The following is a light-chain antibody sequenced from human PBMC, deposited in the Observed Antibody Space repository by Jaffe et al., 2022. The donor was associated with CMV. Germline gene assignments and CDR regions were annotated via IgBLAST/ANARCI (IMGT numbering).Light chain of an antibody. J-gene: IGLJ1*01. CDR1: SFNIGSNT. V-gene: IGLV1-44*01. CDR2: NNN. Sequence: QSVLTQPPSAPGTPGQRVTISCSGSSFNIGSNTVNWYQQLPGTAPKLLIYNNNQRPSGVPDRFSGSKSGTSASLAISGLQSEDEADYYCAAWDDSLNGYVFGTGTKVTVL. CDR3: AAWDDSLNGYV.